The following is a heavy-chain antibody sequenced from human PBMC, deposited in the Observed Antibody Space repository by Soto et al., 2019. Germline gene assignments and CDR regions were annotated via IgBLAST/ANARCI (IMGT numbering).Heavy chain of an antibody. CDR1: GFTFDDYA. J-gene: IGHJ4*02. CDR3: AYGDYYYFDY. D-gene: IGHD4-17*01. V-gene: IGHV3-9*01. Sequence: PGGSLRLSCAASGFTFDDYAMHWVRQAPGKGLEWVSGISWNSGSIGYADSVKGRFTISRDNAKNSLYLQMNSLRAEDTALYYCAYGDYYYFDYWGQGTLVTVSS. CDR2: ISWNSGSI.